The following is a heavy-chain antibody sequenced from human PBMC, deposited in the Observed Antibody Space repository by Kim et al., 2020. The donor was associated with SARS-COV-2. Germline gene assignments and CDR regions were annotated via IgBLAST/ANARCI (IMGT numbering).Heavy chain of an antibody. J-gene: IGHJ4*02. D-gene: IGHD4-17*01. CDR2: ISYDGSNK. CDR1: GFTFSSYA. Sequence: GGSLRLSCAASGFTFSSYAMHWVRQAPGKGLEWVAVISYDGSNKYYADSVKGRFTISRDNSKNTLYLQMNSLRAEDTAVYYCAREWGYGDYELVFDYWGQGTLVTVSS. CDR3: AREWGYGDYELVFDY. V-gene: IGHV3-30*04.